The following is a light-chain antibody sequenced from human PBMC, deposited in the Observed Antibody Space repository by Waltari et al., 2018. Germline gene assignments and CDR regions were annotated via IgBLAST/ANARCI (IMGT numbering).Light chain of an antibody. CDR2: NPQ. Sequence: QSVLTQPPSASGTPGQRVTISCSGSSSNIGSRYVFWSHHPPGPAPTPPLYNPQQRPPGGPDRFAGSKSGPSASLAISGLRSEDEADDYCAGWDDILSGPVFGEGTKLTVL. CDR3: AGWDDILSGPV. V-gene: IGLV1-47*01. CDR1: SSNIGSRY. J-gene: IGLJ3*02.